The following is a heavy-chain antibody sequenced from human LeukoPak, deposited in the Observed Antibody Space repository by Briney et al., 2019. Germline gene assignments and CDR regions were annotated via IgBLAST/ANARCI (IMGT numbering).Heavy chain of an antibody. J-gene: IGHJ5*02. V-gene: IGHV4-39*07. CDR1: GGSLSITSYY. Sequence: PSETLSLTCTVSGGSLSITSYYWGWIRQPPGKGLEWIGSIYYNGGALYDPSLKSRVMISLDTSKNQFSLKVNSVTAADTAVYYCARSRAFNSGAFDPWGQGSLVTVSS. CDR2: IYYNGGA. D-gene: IGHD1-26*01. CDR3: ARSRAFNSGAFDP.